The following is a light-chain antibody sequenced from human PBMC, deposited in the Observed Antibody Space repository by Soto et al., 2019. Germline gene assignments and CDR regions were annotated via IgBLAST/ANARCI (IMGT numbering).Light chain of an antibody. CDR3: QQYNDCAPLT. J-gene: IGKJ3*01. V-gene: IGKV3-15*01. CDR1: QSINKN. CDR2: GAS. Sequence: EIVMTQSPATLSVSPGGSTTLSCRASQSINKNLAWHQQRPGQAPRLLIYGASTKATGIPARFSGRGSGTDFTLTISRLQSENVAVYYYQQYNDCAPLTIGPGTKVDIK.